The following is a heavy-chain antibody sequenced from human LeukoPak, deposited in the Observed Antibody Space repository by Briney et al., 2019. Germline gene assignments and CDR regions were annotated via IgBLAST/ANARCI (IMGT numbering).Heavy chain of an antibody. J-gene: IGHJ4*02. CDR1: GASINSDTYY. D-gene: IGHD1/OR15-1a*01. V-gene: IGHV4-39*07. CDR2: HSHSGSA. CDR3: ARYQTGTMFAV. Sequence: PSETLSLTCTVSGASINSDTYYWGWIRQPPGKGLEWIGTHSHSGSAYYNPSLRSRITMSLDTSENQLSLKLYSVTAADTAIYYCARYQTGTMFAVWGQGTLVTIS.